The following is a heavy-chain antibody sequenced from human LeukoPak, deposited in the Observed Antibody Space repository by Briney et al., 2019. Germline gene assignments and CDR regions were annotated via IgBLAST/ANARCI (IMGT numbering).Heavy chain of an antibody. CDR3: ARDQRLGAFDI. J-gene: IGHJ3*02. Sequence: GGSLRLSCAASGFTFSSYSMNWVRQAPGKGLEWVSSISSSSYIYYADSVKGRFTISRDNAKNSLYLQMNSLRAEDTAVYYCARDQRLGAFDIWGQGTMVTASS. CDR1: GFTFSSYS. V-gene: IGHV3-21*01. CDR2: ISSSSYI. D-gene: IGHD3-16*01.